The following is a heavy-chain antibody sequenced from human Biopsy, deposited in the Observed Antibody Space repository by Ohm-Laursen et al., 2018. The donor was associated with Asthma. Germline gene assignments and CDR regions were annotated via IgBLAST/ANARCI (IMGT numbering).Heavy chain of an antibody. V-gene: IGHV4-59*01. D-gene: IGHD2-15*01. CDR1: GVSIRSYY. J-gene: IGHJ4*02. CDR3: AGFCSGGNCPDH. CDR2: IHYSGST. Sequence: SQTLSLTWTVSGVSIRSYYWTWIRQPPGKGLEWIGNIHYSGSTYSNHSLKSRVTISVDTSKKQISLRLSSVIAADTAVYYCAGFCSGGNCPDHWGQGTLVTVSS.